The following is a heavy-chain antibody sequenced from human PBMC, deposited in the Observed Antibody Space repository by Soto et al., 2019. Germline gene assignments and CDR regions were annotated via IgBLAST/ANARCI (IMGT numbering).Heavy chain of an antibody. CDR3: ARGKKWFDP. CDR2: IYYNGIT. Sequence: PSETLSLTCTVSGGSISTYYWSWIRQSPGKGLECIGYIYYNGITHYNPSLMSRVTILVDTSKNQFSLKLSSVTAADTAVYYCARGKKWFDPWGQGTLVTVS. J-gene: IGHJ5*02. CDR1: GGSISTYY. V-gene: IGHV4-59*01.